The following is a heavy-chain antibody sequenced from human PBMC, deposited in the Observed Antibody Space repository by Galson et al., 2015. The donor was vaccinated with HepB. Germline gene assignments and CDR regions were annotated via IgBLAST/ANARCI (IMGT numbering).Heavy chain of an antibody. V-gene: IGHV3-11*01. CDR3: ARDYFDYHGSRNPYYFDS. D-gene: IGHD3-10*01. CDR1: GFIFSDHY. J-gene: IGHJ4*02. Sequence: SLRLSCAAPGFIFSDHYMSWIRQSPGKGLEWIAFMTSSDGFVQYADSVRGRFTVSRDNANNSLFLQMDGLRSEDTAIYFCARDYFDYHGSRNPYYFDSWGQGTLVTVSS. CDR2: MTSSDGFV.